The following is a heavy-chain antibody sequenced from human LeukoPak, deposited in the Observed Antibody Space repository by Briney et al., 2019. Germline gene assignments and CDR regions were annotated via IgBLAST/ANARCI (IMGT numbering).Heavy chain of an antibody. J-gene: IGHJ5*02. D-gene: IGHD3-10*01. Sequence: GGSLRLSCAASEFTVSSNYMSWVRQAPGKGLEWVSVIYSGGSTYYADSVKGRFTISRDNSKNTLYLQMNSLRAEDTAVYYCARDLSYYYGSGGWFDPWGQGTLVTVSS. CDR2: IYSGGST. V-gene: IGHV3-53*01. CDR1: EFTVSSNY. CDR3: ARDLSYYYGSGGWFDP.